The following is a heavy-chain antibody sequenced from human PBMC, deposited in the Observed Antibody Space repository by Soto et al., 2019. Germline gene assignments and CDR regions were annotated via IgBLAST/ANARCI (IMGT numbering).Heavy chain of an antibody. V-gene: IGHV1-46*03. CDR1: GYTFTSYY. Sequence: QVQLVQSGAEVKKPGASVTVSCKVSGYTFTSYYIHWVRQAPGQGLEWMGIINPSGGSTSYAQKFQGRVTMTRDTSTSTVYMEVSGLRSEDTAVYYCARDQEPSTLYYDYYYMDVWGKGTTVTVSS. CDR2: INPSGGST. CDR3: ARDQEPSTLYYDYYYMDV. J-gene: IGHJ6*03.